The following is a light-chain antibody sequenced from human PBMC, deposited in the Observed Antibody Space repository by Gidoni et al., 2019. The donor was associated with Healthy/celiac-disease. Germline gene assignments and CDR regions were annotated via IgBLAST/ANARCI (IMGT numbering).Light chain of an antibody. CDR3: QQLNSYPPT. CDR1: QGISSY. J-gene: IGKJ2*01. V-gene: IGKV1-9*01. CDR2: AAS. Sequence: DIQLIQPPSFLSASVGDRVTITCRASQGISSYLAWYQQKPGKAPKLLIYAASTLQSGVPSRFSGSGSGTEFTLTISSLQPEDVATYYCQQLNSYPPTFXQXTKLEIK.